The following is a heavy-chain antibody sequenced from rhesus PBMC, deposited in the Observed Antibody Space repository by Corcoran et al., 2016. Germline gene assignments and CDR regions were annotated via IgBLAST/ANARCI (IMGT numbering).Heavy chain of an antibody. Sequence: QVQMQESGPGLVKPSETLSLTCSVSGASISSNWWSWLRQPPGKGLEWIGEINGDSGGTNYHPSLKSRVTISTDASKKQFSLKLSSVTAADTAVYFCSRCSDAAPGSGSDYWGQGVLVTVSS. D-gene: IGHD6-25*01. CDR2: INGDSGGT. CDR1: GASISSNW. V-gene: IGHV4-80*01. CDR3: SRCSDAAPGSGSDY. J-gene: IGHJ4*01.